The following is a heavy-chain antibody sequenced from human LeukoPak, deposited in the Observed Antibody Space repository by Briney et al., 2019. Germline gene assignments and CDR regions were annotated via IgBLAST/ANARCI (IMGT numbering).Heavy chain of an antibody. CDR2: IIPIFGTA. D-gene: IGHD3-10*01. Sequence: SVKVSCRVAGGTFSSYGISWVRQAPGQGLEWMGGIIPIFGTANHAQKFQGRVTITADESTSTAYMELSSLRSEDTAVYYCARGRGVAQAFDIWGQGTMVTVSS. CDR1: GGTFSSYG. J-gene: IGHJ3*02. CDR3: ARGRGVAQAFDI. V-gene: IGHV1-69*13.